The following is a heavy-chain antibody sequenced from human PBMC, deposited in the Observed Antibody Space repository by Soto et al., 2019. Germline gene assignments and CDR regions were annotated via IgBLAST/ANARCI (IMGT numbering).Heavy chain of an antibody. D-gene: IGHD6-13*01. CDR1: GYTFTSYD. CDR3: ASEPGNSSSWYLNGLYGMDV. J-gene: IGHJ6*02. V-gene: IGHV1-8*01. CDR2: INPNIGNT. Sequence: ASVKVSCKASGYTFTSYDINWVRQATGQGLEWMGGINPNIGNTNYAQKFQGRVTMTTDDSTSTAYMELSSLRSEDTAVYYCASEPGNSSSWYLNGLYGMDVWGQGTTVTVSS.